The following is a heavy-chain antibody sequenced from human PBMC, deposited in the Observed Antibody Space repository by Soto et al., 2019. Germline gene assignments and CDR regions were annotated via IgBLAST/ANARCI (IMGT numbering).Heavy chain of an antibody. Sequence: GESLKISCKGSGYSFTSYWIGWVRQMPGKGLEWMGIIYPGDSDTRYSPSFQGQVTISADKSISTAYLQWSSLKASDTAMYYCARSAEVVTAIRVFSWFDPWGQGTLVTVSS. CDR2: IYPGDSDT. V-gene: IGHV5-51*01. CDR1: GYSFTSYW. CDR3: ARSAEVVTAIRVFSWFDP. J-gene: IGHJ5*02. D-gene: IGHD2-21*02.